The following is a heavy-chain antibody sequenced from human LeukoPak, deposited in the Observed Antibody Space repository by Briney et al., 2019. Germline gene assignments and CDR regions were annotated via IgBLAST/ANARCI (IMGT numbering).Heavy chain of an antibody. Sequence: QPGGSLRLSCAASGFTFSGSAMHWVRQASGKGLEWVGRIRSKANSYATAYAASVKGRFTISRDDSKNTAYLQMSSLRAEDTAIYYCARDVPLMGASRTRYFDYWGQGTLVTVSS. D-gene: IGHD1-26*01. CDR1: GFTFSGSA. J-gene: IGHJ4*02. CDR3: ARDVPLMGASRTRYFDY. CDR2: IRSKANSYAT. V-gene: IGHV3-73*01.